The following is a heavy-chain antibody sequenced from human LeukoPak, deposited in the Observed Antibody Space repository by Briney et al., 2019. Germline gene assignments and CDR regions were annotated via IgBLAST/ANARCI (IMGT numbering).Heavy chain of an antibody. CDR3: ARERGNGDSAFDY. D-gene: IGHD4-17*01. CDR1: GGSISSYY. CDR2: IYYSGST. J-gene: IGHJ4*02. V-gene: IGHV4-59*01. Sequence: PSETLSLTCTVSGGSISSYYWSWIRQPPGKGLEWIGYIYYSGSTKYNPSLKSRVTISVDTSKNQFSLKLSSVTAADTAVYYCARERGNGDSAFDYWGQGTLVTVSS.